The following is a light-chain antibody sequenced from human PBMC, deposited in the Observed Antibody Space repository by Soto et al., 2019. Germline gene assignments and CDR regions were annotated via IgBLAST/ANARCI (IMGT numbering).Light chain of an antibody. J-gene: IGKJ4*01. CDR1: QSVGTY. Sequence: EIVLTQSPATLSLSPGERVTLSCRASQSVGTYLAWYQQKPGQAPRLLIYGAFNRATGIPARFSGSGSGTAFTLTISSLEPEDFAVYYCQHRSRGPLTSGGGTKVEIK. CDR2: GAF. CDR3: QHRSRGPLT. V-gene: IGKV3-11*01.